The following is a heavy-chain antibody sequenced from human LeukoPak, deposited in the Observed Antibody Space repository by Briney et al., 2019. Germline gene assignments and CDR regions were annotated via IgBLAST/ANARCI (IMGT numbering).Heavy chain of an antibody. CDR3: AGLHSGVRGYSYGLDY. V-gene: IGHV4-61*02. Sequence: SQTLSLTCTVSGGSISSGSYYWSWIRQPAGKGLEWIGRIYTSGSTNYNPSLKSRVTISVDTSKNQFSLKLSSVTAADTAVYYCAGLHSGVRGYSYGLDYWGQGTLVTVSS. CDR1: GGSISSGSYY. D-gene: IGHD5-18*01. CDR2: IYTSGST. J-gene: IGHJ4*02.